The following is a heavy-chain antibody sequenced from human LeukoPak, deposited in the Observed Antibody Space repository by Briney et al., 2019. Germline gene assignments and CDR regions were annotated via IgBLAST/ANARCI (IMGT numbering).Heavy chain of an antibody. CDR1: GYTFTGYY. V-gene: IGHV1-2*02. D-gene: IGHD6-13*01. J-gene: IGHJ4*02. CDR3: ARLYRAAAGKSHDY. Sequence: ASVKVSCKASGYTFTGYYMHWVRQAPGQGLEWMGWINPNSGGTNYARKFQGRVTMTRDTSISTAYMELSRLRSDDTAVYYCARLYRAAAGKSHDYWGQGTLVTVSS. CDR2: INPNSGGT.